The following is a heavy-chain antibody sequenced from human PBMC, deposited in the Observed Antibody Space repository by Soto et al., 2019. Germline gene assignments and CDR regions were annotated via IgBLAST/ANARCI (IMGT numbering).Heavy chain of an antibody. CDR2: IYYSGST. CDR1: GGSISSGDYY. CDR3: ARDVREGGYSSSWRNWYFDL. Sequence: QVQLQESGPGLVKPSQTLSLTCTVSGGSISSGDYYWSWIRQPPGKGLEWIGYIYYSGSTYYNPSLKSRVTISVDTSKNQFSLKLSSVTAADTAVYYCARDVREGGYSSSWRNWYFDLWGRGTLVTVSS. D-gene: IGHD6-13*01. V-gene: IGHV4-30-4*01. J-gene: IGHJ2*01.